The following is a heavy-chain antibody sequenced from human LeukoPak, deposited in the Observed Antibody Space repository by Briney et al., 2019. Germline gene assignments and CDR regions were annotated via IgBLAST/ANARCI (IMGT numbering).Heavy chain of an antibody. V-gene: IGHV3-23*01. CDR3: AKDLYGDYVGDY. CDR2: ISSNGGNT. J-gene: IGHJ4*02. CDR1: GFTFSIYA. Sequence: GGSLRLSCAASGFTFSIYAMTWVRQAPGKGLEWVSTISSNGGNTYYADSVRGRFRISRDNSKNTVYLQMNSLRAEDTAIYYCAKDLYGDYVGDYWGQGTLVTVSS. D-gene: IGHD4-17*01.